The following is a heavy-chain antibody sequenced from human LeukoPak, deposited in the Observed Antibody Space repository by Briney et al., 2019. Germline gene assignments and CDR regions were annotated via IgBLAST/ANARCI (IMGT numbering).Heavy chain of an antibody. CDR2: INHSGST. Sequence: PSETLSLTCAVYGGSFSGYYWSWIRQPPGKGLEWIGEINHSGSTNYNPSLKSRVTISVDTSKNQFSLKLSSVTAADTAVYYCARGIAAAGTGYFDYWGQGTLVTVSS. V-gene: IGHV4-34*01. J-gene: IGHJ4*02. CDR1: GGSFSGYY. CDR3: ARGIAAAGTGYFDY. D-gene: IGHD6-13*01.